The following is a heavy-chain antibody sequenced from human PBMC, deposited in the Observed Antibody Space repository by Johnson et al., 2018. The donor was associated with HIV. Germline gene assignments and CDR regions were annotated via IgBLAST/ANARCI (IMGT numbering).Heavy chain of an antibody. Sequence: VQLVESGGGLIKPGGSLRLSCAASGFTFSNAWMNWVRQAPGRGLEWVGRIKIKTDGETTDYAAPVQGRFTISRDDSKMTLFLQMNSLKTEDTAVYYCTTECVYWWCLNAFDIWGQGTTVTVSS. J-gene: IGHJ3*02. V-gene: IGHV3-15*01. CDR2: IKIKTDGETT. CDR1: GFTFSNAW. D-gene: IGHD2-21*02. CDR3: TTECVYWWCLNAFDI.